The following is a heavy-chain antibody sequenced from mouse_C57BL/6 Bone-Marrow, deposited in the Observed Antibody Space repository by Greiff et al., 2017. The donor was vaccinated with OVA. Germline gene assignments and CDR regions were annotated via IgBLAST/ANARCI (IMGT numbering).Heavy chain of an antibody. Sequence: LVESGAELVRPGASVTLSCKASGYTFTDYEMHWVKQTPVHGLEWIGAIDPETGGTAYNQKFKGKAILTADKSSSTAYMELRSLTSEDSAVYYCTRDYYKGWYFDVWGTGTTVTVSS. CDR1: GYTFTDYE. D-gene: IGHD2-12*01. J-gene: IGHJ1*03. CDR2: IDPETGGT. V-gene: IGHV1-15*01. CDR3: TRDYYKGWYFDV.